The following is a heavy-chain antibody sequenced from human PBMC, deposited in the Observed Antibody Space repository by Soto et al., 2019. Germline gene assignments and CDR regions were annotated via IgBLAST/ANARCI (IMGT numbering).Heavy chain of an antibody. CDR2: IYTSGST. CDR3: ASSCGGSCYPSDAFDI. CDR1: GGSISSYY. J-gene: IGHJ3*02. D-gene: IGHD2-15*01. V-gene: IGHV4-4*07. Sequence: PSETLSFTCTVSGGSISSYYWSWIRQPAGKGLEWIGRIYTSGSTNYNPSLKSRVTMSVDTSKNQFSLKLSSVTAADTAVYYCASSCGGSCYPSDAFDIWGQGTMVTVSS.